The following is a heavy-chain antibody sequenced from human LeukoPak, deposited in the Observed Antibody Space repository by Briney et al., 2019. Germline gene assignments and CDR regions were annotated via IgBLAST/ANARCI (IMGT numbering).Heavy chain of an antibody. CDR2: IYPGDSDT. D-gene: IGHD5-18*01. Sequence: GESLKISCKGSGYSFTNYWIGWVRQMPGKGLEWMGIIYPGDSDTRYSPSFQGQVTISADKSTSTAYLQWSSLKASDTAMYFCARFYSGYSYGTPYYNGLDVWGQGTSVTVSS. V-gene: IGHV5-51*01. J-gene: IGHJ6*02. CDR1: GYSFTNYW. CDR3: ARFYSGYSYGTPYYNGLDV.